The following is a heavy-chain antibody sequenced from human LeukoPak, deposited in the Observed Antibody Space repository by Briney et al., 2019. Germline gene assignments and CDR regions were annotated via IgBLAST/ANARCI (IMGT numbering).Heavy chain of an antibody. D-gene: IGHD1-14*01. CDR3: ARDNNRTEEGLTSWWFDP. V-gene: IGHV1-46*01. J-gene: IGHJ5*02. Sequence: ASVKVSCKASGYTFTSHYMHWVRQAPGQGLEWMGLINPGGGTTWYAQKFQDRVTLTRDTSTSTDYMELSSLRSEDTAVYYCARDNNRTEEGLTSWWFDPWGQGTLVTVSS. CDR1: GYTFTSHY. CDR2: INPGGGTT.